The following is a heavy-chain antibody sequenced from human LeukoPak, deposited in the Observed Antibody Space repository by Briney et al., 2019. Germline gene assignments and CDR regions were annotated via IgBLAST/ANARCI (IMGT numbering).Heavy chain of an antibody. J-gene: IGHJ4*02. V-gene: IGHV3-30*04. Sequence: GGSLRLSCAGSGFTFRSYAMHWARQAPGKGLEWVAVISYDGSNKYCADSGRFTISRDNSKNTLYLQMNSLRAEDTAVYYCARAPALEGASKAYFEYWGQGTLVTVSS. CDR1: GFTFRSYA. D-gene: IGHD1-26*01. CDR2: ISYDGSNK. CDR3: ARAPALEGASKAYFEY.